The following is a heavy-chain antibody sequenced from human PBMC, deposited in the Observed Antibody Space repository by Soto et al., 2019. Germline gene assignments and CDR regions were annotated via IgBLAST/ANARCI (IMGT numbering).Heavy chain of an antibody. J-gene: IGHJ6*02. CDR3: AKGVLRFLEWLLPHSHYYGMDV. D-gene: IGHD3-3*01. Sequence: GGSLRLSCAASGFTFSSYGMHWVRQAPGKGLEWVAVISYDGSSKYYADSVKGRFTISRDNSKNTLYLQMNSLRAEDTAVYYCAKGVLRFLEWLLPHSHYYGMDVWGQGTTVTVSS. CDR1: GFTFSSYG. V-gene: IGHV3-30*18. CDR2: ISYDGSSK.